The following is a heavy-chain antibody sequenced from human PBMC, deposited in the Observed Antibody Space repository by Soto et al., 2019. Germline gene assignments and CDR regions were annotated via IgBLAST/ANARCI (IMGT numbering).Heavy chain of an antibody. V-gene: IGHV4-61*01. CDR1: GGSVSSGSYY. CDR2: IYYSGST. CDR3: ARDWGSSLGMDY. J-gene: IGHJ4*02. Sequence: QVQLQESGPGLVKPSETLSLTCTVSGGSVSSGSYYWSWIRQPPGKGLEWIGYIYYSGSTNYNPSLKGRVTISVDASKNQFSLKLSSVTAADTAVYYCARDWGSSLGMDYWGQGTLVTVSS. D-gene: IGHD6-13*01.